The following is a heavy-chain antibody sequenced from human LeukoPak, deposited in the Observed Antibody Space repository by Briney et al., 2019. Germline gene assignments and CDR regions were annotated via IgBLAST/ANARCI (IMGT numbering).Heavy chain of an antibody. Sequence: GGSLRLSCAASGFTFSSYAMSWVRQAPGKGPEWVSGISGSGDNTYYADSVKGRFTISRDNSKNTLYVQVNSLGTEDTAAYYCAKGGYYDSSGSFYFDYWGQGTLVTVSS. CDR1: GFTFSSYA. D-gene: IGHD3-22*01. J-gene: IGHJ4*02. V-gene: IGHV3-23*01. CDR2: ISGSGDNT. CDR3: AKGGYYDSSGSFYFDY.